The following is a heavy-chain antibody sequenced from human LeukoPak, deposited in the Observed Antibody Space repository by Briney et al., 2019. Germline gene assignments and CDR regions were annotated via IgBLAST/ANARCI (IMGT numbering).Heavy chain of an antibody. CDR3: AKGGLLVASFDY. J-gene: IGHJ4*02. V-gene: IGHV3-23*01. Sequence: GGSLRLSCAASGFTFSSYAMTWVRQAPGKGLEWVSGISGSGGNTYYADSVKGQFTISRDNSKNTLYLQMNSLRAEDTAVYYCAKGGLLVASFDYWGQGTLVTVSS. D-gene: IGHD5-12*01. CDR1: GFTFSSYA. CDR2: ISGSGGNT.